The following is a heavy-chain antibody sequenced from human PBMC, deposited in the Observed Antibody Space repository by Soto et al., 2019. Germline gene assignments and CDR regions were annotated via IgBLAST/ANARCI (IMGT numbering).Heavy chain of an antibody. Sequence: PGGSLRLSCVASGFTFSSSFMGWVRQAPGKGLEWVANINQDGGGTYYVDSVQGRFTISRDNAKDSLFLQLNSLRGEDTAVYYCASYCRGSGRYFFDYWGQGTLVTVSS. CDR1: GFTFSSSF. V-gene: IGHV3-7*03. J-gene: IGHJ4*02. CDR3: ASYCRGSGRYFFDY. D-gene: IGHD6-19*01. CDR2: INQDGGGT.